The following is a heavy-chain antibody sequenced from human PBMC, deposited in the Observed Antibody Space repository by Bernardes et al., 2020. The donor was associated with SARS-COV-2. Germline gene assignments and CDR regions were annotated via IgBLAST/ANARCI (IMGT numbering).Heavy chain of an antibody. V-gene: IGHV1-24*01. J-gene: IGHJ3*02. D-gene: IGHD3-3*01. Sequence: ASVKVSCKVSGYTLTEFSMHWVRQAPGKGLEWLGGFDPQQHKIIYAQKFQGRVTMTEDTSTDTAYMELRSLRSEDTAVYYCATDDPVGAVFGVVIYALHIWGQGTMVTVSS. CDR2: FDPQQHKI. CDR3: ATDDPVGAVFGVVIYALHI. CDR1: GYTLTEFS.